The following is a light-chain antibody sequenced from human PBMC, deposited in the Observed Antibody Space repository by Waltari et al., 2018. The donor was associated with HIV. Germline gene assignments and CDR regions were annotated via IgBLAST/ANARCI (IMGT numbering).Light chain of an antibody. V-gene: IGLV1-51*01. CDR2: DNS. CDR1: TSNIGNHY. J-gene: IGLJ1*01. Sequence: QSVLTQPPSVSAASGQKVTISCSGSTSNIGNHYVSWYQRLPGTAPKLLIYDNSERPSGIPDRFSGSKSGTSATLGITGLQTGDEADYYCGTWDSSLSAVVFGTGTKVTVL. CDR3: GTWDSSLSAVV.